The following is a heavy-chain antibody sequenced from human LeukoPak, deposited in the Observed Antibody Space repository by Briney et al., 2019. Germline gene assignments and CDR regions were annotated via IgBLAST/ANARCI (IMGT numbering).Heavy chain of an antibody. CDR1: GGSFSGYY. CDR3: ARGVVPPFYYYYSYMDV. V-gene: IGHV4-34*01. D-gene: IGHD2-2*01. Sequence: SETLSLTCAVYGGSFSGYYWNWIRQPPGKGLEWIGEIYHSGSTNYNPSLKSRVTMSVDTSKNQFSLKLRSVTAADTGIYYCARGVVPPFYYYYSYMDVWGKGTPVIV. J-gene: IGHJ6*03. CDR2: IYHSGST.